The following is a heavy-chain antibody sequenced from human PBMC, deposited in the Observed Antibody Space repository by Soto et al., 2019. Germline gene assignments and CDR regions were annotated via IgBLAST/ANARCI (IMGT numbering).Heavy chain of an antibody. D-gene: IGHD3-9*01. CDR3: AKDPLARLVHRGYFDY. CDR2: ISGSGGST. CDR1: GFTFSSYA. J-gene: IGHJ4*02. Sequence: PGGSLRLSCAASGFTFSSYAMSWVRQAPGKGLEWVSAISGSGGSTYYADSVKGRFTISRDNSKNTLYLQMNSLRAEDTAVYYCAKDPLARLVHRGYFDYWGQGTLVTVSS. V-gene: IGHV3-23*01.